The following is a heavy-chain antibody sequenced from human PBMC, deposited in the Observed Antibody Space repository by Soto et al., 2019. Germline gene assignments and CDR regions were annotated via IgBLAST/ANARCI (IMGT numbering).Heavy chain of an antibody. V-gene: IGHV4-61*07. CDR2: IYYRGNT. J-gene: IGHJ4*02. Sequence: WTWIRQPPGKGLEWIGYIYYRGNTNYNPSLKSRVTISVDTSTNQFSLKLSSVSAADTAVYYCARQAVYYDSSGYLDYWGQGTLVTVSS. D-gene: IGHD3-22*01. CDR3: ARQAVYYDSSGYLDY.